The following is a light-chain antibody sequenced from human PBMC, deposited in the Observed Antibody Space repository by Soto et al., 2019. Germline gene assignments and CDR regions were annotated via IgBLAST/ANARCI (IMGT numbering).Light chain of an antibody. Sequence: EIVLTQSPGTLSLSPGERATLSCRASQSISGNYLAWYQQTPGQAPRLLIYGACSRATGIPDRFSGSGSGTVFTLTIGRLEPDDVAVYYCQQYGTSRMYSLSQGTKLEIK. J-gene: IGKJ2*01. CDR2: GAC. CDR1: QSISGNY. V-gene: IGKV3-20*01. CDR3: QQYGTSRMYS.